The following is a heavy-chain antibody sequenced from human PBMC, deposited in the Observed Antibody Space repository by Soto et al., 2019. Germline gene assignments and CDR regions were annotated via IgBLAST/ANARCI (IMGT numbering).Heavy chain of an antibody. J-gene: IGHJ5*02. V-gene: IGHV1-3*01. D-gene: IGHD2-15*01. CDR1: RYTLTRYT. Sequence: ASVKVSCKASRYTLTRYTMNWVRQAPGQRLEWMGWINPDNGNTKSSQKFQDRVIITRDTSASTAYMDLSSLRSEDTAVYYCARGIATGQLDPWGQGTLVTVSS. CDR2: INPDNGNT. CDR3: ARGIATGQLDP.